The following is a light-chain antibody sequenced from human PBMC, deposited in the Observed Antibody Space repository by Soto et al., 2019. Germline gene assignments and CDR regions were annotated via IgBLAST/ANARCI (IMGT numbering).Light chain of an antibody. CDR3: QQYGSSPLT. CDR1: QTIYNW. J-gene: IGKJ4*01. Sequence: DIPMTQSPSTLSASVGDIVTITCRASQTIYNWLAWYQQKPGKAPKIMIYEASTLQSGIPSRFIGGWSGTDFTLTISRLEPEDVAVYYCQQYGSSPLTFGGGTKVDIK. V-gene: IGKV1-5*01. CDR2: EAS.